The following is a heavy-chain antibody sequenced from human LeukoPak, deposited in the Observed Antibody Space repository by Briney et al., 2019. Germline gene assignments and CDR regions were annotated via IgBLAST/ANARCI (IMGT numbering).Heavy chain of an antibody. CDR3: AREMVSLGTGYFDL. V-gene: IGHV3-23*01. CDR1: GFTFGTYG. D-gene: IGHD7-27*01. Sequence: GGSLRLSCEASGFTFGTYGMTWVRQAPGKGLEWVSGITGSSTWTYYADSVRGRFIISRDNSKNTLHLQMNNLTADDTAIYYCAREMVSLGTGYFDLWGRGTLVTVSS. J-gene: IGHJ2*01. CDR2: ITGSSTWT.